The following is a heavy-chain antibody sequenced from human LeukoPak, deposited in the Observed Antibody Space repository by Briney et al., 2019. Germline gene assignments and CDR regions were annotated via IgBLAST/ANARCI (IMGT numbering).Heavy chain of an antibody. CDR3: ARGVDTAMDTPNEY. V-gene: IGHV3-21*01. D-gene: IGHD5-18*01. CDR1: GVTFSSYS. Sequence: GGSLRLSCAAAGVTFSSYSMNLVRQAPGKGLEWVSSISSSSSYIYYADSVKGRFTISRDNAKNSLYLQMNSLRAEDTAVYYCARGVDTAMDTPNEYWGQGTLVTVSS. CDR2: ISSSSSYI. J-gene: IGHJ4*02.